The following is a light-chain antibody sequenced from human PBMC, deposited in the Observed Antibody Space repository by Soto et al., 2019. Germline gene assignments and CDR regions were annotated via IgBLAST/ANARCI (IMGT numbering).Light chain of an antibody. CDR1: QSISSW. V-gene: IGKV1-5*01. Sequence: DIQMTQSPSTLSASVGDRVTITCRASQSISSWLAWYQQKPGKAPKLLIYDASNLQSGVPARFSGSGSGTDFTLTISSLQPEDFATYYCLQKYFYPFTFGPGTKVDIK. CDR2: DAS. J-gene: IGKJ3*01. CDR3: LQKYFYPFT.